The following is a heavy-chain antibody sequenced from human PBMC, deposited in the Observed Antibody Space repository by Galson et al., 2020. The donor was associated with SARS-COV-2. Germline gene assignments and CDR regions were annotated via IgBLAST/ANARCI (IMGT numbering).Heavy chain of an antibody. CDR2: INHSGST. V-gene: IGHV4-34*01. CDR3: ARGQRRITMVRGVITSAPPTDY. D-gene: IGHD3-10*01. Sequence: SETLSLTCAVYGGSFSGYYWSWIRQPPGKGLEWIGEINHSGSTNYNPSLKSRVTISLDTSKNQFSLKLSSVTAADTAVYYCARGQRRITMVRGVITSAPPTDYWGQGTLVTVSS. CDR1: GGSFSGYY. J-gene: IGHJ4*02.